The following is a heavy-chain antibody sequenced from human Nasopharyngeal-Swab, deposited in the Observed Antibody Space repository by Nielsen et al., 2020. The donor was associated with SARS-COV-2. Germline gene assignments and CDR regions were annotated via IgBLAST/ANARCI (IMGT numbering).Heavy chain of an antibody. V-gene: IGHV4-59*01. CDR2: IYYSGST. Sequence: SETLSLTCPVSGGSISSYYWSWIRPPPGKGLEWIGYIYYSGSTNYNPSLKSRVTISVDTSKNQFSLKLSSVTAADTAVYYCARTGDLDIVVVPAALWAFDIWGQGKMVTVSS. D-gene: IGHD2-2*03. J-gene: IGHJ3*02. CDR1: GGSISSYY. CDR3: ARTGDLDIVVVPAALWAFDI.